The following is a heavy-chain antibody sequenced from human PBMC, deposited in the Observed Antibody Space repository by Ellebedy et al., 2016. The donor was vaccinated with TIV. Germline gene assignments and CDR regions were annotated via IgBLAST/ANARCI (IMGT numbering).Heavy chain of an antibody. D-gene: IGHD3-22*01. J-gene: IGHJ4*02. CDR1: GFTVSSNY. V-gene: IGHV3-21*01. CDR2: ISSSSSYI. Sequence: PGGSLRLSCAASGFTVSSNYMSWVRQAPGKGLEWVSSISSSSSYIYYADSVKGRFTISRDNAKNSLYLQMNSLRAEDTAVYYCARGAVITVWGYYFDYWGQGTLVTVSS. CDR3: ARGAVITVWGYYFDY.